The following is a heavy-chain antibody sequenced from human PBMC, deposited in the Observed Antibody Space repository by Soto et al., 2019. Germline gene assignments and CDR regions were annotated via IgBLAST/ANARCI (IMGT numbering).Heavy chain of an antibody. Sequence: GGSLRLSCAASGFTFSSYAMHWVRQAPGKGLEWVAVISYGGSNKYYADSVKGRFTISRDNSKNTLYLQMNSLRAEDTAVYYCASFDGYTFDYWGQGTLVTVSS. V-gene: IGHV3-30-3*01. CDR2: ISYGGSNK. CDR1: GFTFSSYA. D-gene: IGHD6-13*01. CDR3: ASFDGYTFDY. J-gene: IGHJ4*02.